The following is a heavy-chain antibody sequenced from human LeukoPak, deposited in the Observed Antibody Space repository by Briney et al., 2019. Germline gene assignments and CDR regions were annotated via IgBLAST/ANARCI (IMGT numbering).Heavy chain of an antibody. J-gene: IGHJ4*02. V-gene: IGHV4-39*07. Sequence: PSETLSLTCSVSGASVTSSVYYWGWIRQPPGTGLEWIANVHYSGSTYYNPSLKNRVTMSVDKSKNQLSLRVNSVTAADTAVYYCAGAIYYDVLTGYRPFGYWGQGALVSVSS. CDR1: GASVTSSVYY. CDR2: VHYSGST. D-gene: IGHD3-9*01. CDR3: AGAIYYDVLTGYRPFGY.